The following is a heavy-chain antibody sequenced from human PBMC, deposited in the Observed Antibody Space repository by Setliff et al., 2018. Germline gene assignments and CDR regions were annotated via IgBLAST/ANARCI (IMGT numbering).Heavy chain of an antibody. D-gene: IGHD2-15*01. CDR2: IWHDGGNK. CDR3: ARTCSGSGCYAGLES. V-gene: IGHV3-30-3*01. J-gene: IGHJ4*02. CDR1: GFTFSHYP. Sequence: GGSLRLSCEASGFTFSHYPMHWVRQAPGKGLEWVAVIWHDGGNKYHADSVKGRFTISRDNSKNTLYLQMNSLRPEDTAVYYCARTCSGSGCYAGLESWGQGTPVTVS.